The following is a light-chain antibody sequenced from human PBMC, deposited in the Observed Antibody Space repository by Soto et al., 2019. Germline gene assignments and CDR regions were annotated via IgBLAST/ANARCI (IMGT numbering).Light chain of an antibody. V-gene: IGKV1-12*01. CDR3: QQADSFPLT. J-gene: IGKJ4*01. CDR1: QSINKW. Sequence: DIQMTQSPSTLSASVGDTVTITCRASQSINKWLAWYQQKPGKAPTLLIYAASSLESGVPSRFSGSGSGTDFTLTINSLQPEDFATYYCQQADSFPLTFGGGTKVDI. CDR2: AAS.